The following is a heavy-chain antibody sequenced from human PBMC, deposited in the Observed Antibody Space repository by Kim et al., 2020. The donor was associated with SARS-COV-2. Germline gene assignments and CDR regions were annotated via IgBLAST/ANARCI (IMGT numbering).Heavy chain of an antibody. J-gene: IGHJ6*03. CDR2: ISSSGSTI. CDR3: AREGYCSSTSCYWYYYYYMDV. D-gene: IGHD2-2*01. V-gene: IGHV3-11*01. Sequence: GGSLRLSCAASGFTFSDYYMSWIRQAPGKGLEWVSYISSSGSTIYYADSVKGRFTISRDNAKNSLYLQMNSLRAEDTAVYYCAREGYCSSTSCYWYYYYYMDVWGKGTTVTVSS. CDR1: GFTFSDYY.